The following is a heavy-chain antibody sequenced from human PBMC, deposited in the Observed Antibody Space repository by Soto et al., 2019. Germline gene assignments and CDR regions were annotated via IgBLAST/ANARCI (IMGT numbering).Heavy chain of an antibody. CDR2: ISAYNGNT. J-gene: IGHJ4*02. CDR1: GYTFTSYG. CDR3: ARPPPQDPARFDA. Sequence: QVQLVQSGAEVKKPGASVKVSCKASGYTFTSYGISWVRQAPGQGLEWMGWISAYNGNTNYAQKPRGRVTITTDTPRSPATRELGSLRSDDTAVFSGARPPPQDPARFDAGGGGPLVTVSP. V-gene: IGHV1-18*01.